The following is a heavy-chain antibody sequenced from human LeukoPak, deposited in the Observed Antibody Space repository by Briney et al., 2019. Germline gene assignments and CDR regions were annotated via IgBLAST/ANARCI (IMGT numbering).Heavy chain of an antibody. V-gene: IGHV1-2*02. Sequence: GASVKVSCKASGYTFTGYYMHWVRQAPGQGLEWMGWINPNSGGTNYAQKFQGRVTMTRDTSISTAYMELSRLRSDDTAVYYCARVLEYSGYDLVPHYYYYYYMDVWGKGTTVTVSS. CDR1: GYTFTGYY. J-gene: IGHJ6*03. CDR3: ARVLEYSGYDLVPHYYYYYYMDV. CDR2: INPNSGGT. D-gene: IGHD5-12*01.